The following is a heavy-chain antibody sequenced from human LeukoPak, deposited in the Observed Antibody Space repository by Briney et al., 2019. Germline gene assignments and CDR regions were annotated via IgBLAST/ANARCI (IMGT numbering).Heavy chain of an antibody. CDR3: ARGGTLVPSYYYYYMDV. CDR1: GYTFTGYY. CDR2: INPNSGGT. J-gene: IGHJ6*03. V-gene: IGHV1-2*02. D-gene: IGHD2-21*01. Sequence: ASVKVSCKASGYTFTGYYMHWVRQAPGQGLEWMGWINPNSGGTNYAQKFQGRVTMTRDTSISTAYMELSRLRSDDTAVYYRARGGTLVPSYYYYYMDVWGKGTTVTISS.